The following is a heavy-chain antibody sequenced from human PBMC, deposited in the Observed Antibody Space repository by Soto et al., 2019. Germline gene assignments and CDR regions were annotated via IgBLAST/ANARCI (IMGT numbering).Heavy chain of an antibody. Sequence: GGSLRLSCAASGFTFSSYGMHWVRQAPGKGLEWVAVISYDGSNKYYADSVKGRFTISRDNSKNTLYLQMNSLRAEDTAVYYCAKDHLVVVPAARWFDPWGQGTLVTVSS. D-gene: IGHD2-2*01. V-gene: IGHV3-30*18. J-gene: IGHJ5*02. CDR1: GFTFSSYG. CDR2: ISYDGSNK. CDR3: AKDHLVVVPAARWFDP.